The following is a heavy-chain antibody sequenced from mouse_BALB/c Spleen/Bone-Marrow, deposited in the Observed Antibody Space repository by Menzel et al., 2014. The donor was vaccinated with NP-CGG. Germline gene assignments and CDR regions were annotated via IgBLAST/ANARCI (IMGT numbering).Heavy chain of an antibody. CDR1: GFTFSDYY. J-gene: IGHJ3*01. V-gene: IGHV5-4*02. CDR2: ISDGGTYT. D-gene: IGHD2-14*01. CDR3: VRDGDYRHAY. Sequence: EVQLVESGGGLVKPGGSLKLSCAASGFTFSDYYIYWVRQTPEKRLEWVATISDGGTYTYYPDTVKGRFTISRDNAKNNLYLQMNGLKSEDTAMYYCVRDGDYRHAYWGQGTLVTVSA.